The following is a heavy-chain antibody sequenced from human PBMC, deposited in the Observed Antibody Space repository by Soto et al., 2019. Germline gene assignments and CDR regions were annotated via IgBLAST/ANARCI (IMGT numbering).Heavy chain of an antibody. J-gene: IGHJ4*02. CDR2: ISGSGDNR. CDR3: AKPSYTFGAVIVGAYDY. CDR1: GFAFSTYA. Sequence: EVQLLESGGGLVQPGGTLRLSCAASGFAFSTYAMSWVRQAPGKWLEWVSGISGSGDNRYYADSVKGRFTISRDNSKNTLYLQMNSLRVEDTATYHCAKPSYTFGAVIVGAYDYWRQGALFTVSS. D-gene: IGHD3-3*01. V-gene: IGHV3-23*01.